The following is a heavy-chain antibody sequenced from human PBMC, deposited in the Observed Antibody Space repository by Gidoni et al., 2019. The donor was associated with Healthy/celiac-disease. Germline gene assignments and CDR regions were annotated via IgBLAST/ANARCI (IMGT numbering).Heavy chain of an antibody. J-gene: IGHJ4*02. CDR3: ASLIGGYCSSTSCKRAQNEIDY. Sequence: QVQLPESGPGLVKPSETLSLTCTVSGGSIRSYYCSWPRQPAGKGLEWSGRIYTRGSTNYNPSLKSRVTMSVDTSKNQFSLKLSSVTAADTAVYYCASLIGGYCSSTSCKRAQNEIDYWGQGTLVTVSS. V-gene: IGHV4-4*07. D-gene: IGHD2-2*01. CDR1: GGSIRSYY. CDR2: IYTRGST.